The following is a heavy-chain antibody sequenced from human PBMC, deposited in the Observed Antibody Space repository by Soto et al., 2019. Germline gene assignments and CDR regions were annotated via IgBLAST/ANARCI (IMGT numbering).Heavy chain of an antibody. CDR3: LAMTSARDAFDI. D-gene: IGHD2-2*01. V-gene: IGHV3-49*05. Sequence: EVRLVESGGGLVKPGRSLRLSCSSSGFTLGDYPMSWFRQAPGRGLEWVGFFRLKAFGGEAEYAASVQGRFSISADDSKSIAYLQMNSLKSEDTALYYCLAMTSARDAFDIWGQGTMVSVSS. J-gene: IGHJ3*02. CDR2: FRLKAFGGEA. CDR1: GFTLGDYP.